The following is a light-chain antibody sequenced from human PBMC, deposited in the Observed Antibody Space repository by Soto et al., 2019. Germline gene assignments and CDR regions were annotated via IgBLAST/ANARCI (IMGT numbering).Light chain of an antibody. CDR3: CSYAGSHYV. V-gene: IGLV2-23*02. Sequence: QSVLNQPASVSGSPGQSITISRTGTNNDVGSYNLVSWYQQHPGKAPKLMIYEVSKRPSGVSNRFSGSKSGNTASLTISGLQAEDEADYYCCSYAGSHYVFGTWTKVTVL. CDR1: NNDVGSYNL. CDR2: EVS. J-gene: IGLJ1*01.